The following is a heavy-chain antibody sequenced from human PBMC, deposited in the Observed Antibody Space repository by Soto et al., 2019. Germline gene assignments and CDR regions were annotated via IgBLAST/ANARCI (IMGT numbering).Heavy chain of an antibody. CDR2: ISGSGDSS. CDR1: GFTFSSFG. Sequence: EVQLLDSGGDMAQPGGSLRLSCTASGFTFSSFGMAWVRQAPGKGLEWVSAISGSGDSSYYADSVKDRFTISRDNPTKTLYLQMNNLRAEDTAVYYCAKMGIGMFSHKHHFDHWGQGTQVTVSS. J-gene: IGHJ4*02. D-gene: IGHD2-2*03. V-gene: IGHV3-23*01. CDR3: AKMGIGMFSHKHHFDH.